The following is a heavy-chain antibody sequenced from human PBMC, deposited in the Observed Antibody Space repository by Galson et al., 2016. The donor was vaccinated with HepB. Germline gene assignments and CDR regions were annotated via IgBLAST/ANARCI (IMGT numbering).Heavy chain of an antibody. CDR1: GYTFTRYY. CDR3: ARALSRDSSSWYGAEYFQH. J-gene: IGHJ1*01. Sequence: SVKVSCKASGYTFTRYYMHWVRQAPGQGLEWMGIINPNGGSTSYSQKFQGRVTMTRDTSTSTVYMELSSLRSEDTAVYYCARALSRDSSSWYGAEYFQHWGHGTLVTVSS. V-gene: IGHV1-46*01. CDR2: INPNGGST. D-gene: IGHD6-13*01.